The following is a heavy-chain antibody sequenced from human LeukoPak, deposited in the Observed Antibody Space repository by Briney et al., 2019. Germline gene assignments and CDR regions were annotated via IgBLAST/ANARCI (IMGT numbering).Heavy chain of an antibody. CDR2: IIPIFGTA. Sequence: ASVTVSCTASGGTFSSYGISWVRQAPGQGLEWMGGIIPIFGTANYAQKFQGRVTITADESTSTAYMELSSLRAEDTAVYYCARGPDSSGYNSEYSFEYWGQGTLVTVSS. V-gene: IGHV1-69*13. J-gene: IGHJ4*02. CDR1: GGTFSSYG. CDR3: ARGPDSSGYNSEYSFEY. D-gene: IGHD3-22*01.